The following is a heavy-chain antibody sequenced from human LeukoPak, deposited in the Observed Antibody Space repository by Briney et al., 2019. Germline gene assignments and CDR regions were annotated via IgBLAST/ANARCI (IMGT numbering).Heavy chain of an antibody. D-gene: IGHD1-26*01. CDR2: ISAYNGNT. CDR3: AREMVGATLTAFDI. J-gene: IGHJ3*02. CDR1: GYTFTSYG. Sequence: ASVKVSCKASGYTFTSYGISWVRQAPGQGLEWMGWISAYNGNTNYAQKLQGRVTMTTDTSTSTAYMELRSLRSEDTAVYYCAREMVGATLTAFDIWGQGTMVTVSS. V-gene: IGHV1-18*01.